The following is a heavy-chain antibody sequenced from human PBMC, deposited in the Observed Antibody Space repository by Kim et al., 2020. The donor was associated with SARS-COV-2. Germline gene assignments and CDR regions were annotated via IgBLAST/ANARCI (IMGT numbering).Heavy chain of an antibody. CDR2: ISHDGTSS. D-gene: IGHD1-26*01. V-gene: IGHV3-23*01. J-gene: IGHJ6*02. CDR3: AKDVWDYSGMDV. CDR1: GFSFSCCA. Sequence: GGSLRLSCVASGFSFSCCAMTWVRQVPGKGPESVSSISHDGTSSHYANSVRGRFTISRDDSKNTLYLQLNSLRGEDTALYYCAKDVWDYSGMDVWGQGTT.